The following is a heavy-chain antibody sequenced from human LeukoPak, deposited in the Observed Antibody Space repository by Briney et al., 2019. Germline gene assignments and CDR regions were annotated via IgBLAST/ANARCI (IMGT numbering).Heavy chain of an antibody. CDR3: AKDYQSAPPVGMDA. V-gene: IGHV3-30*18. D-gene: IGHD3-16*02. CDR1: GFMFSGYG. CDR2: ISYDGRKR. J-gene: IGHJ6*02. Sequence: GGSLRLSCTGSGFMFSGYGMYWVRQAPGKGLEWVALISYDGRKRFYADSVKGRFTISRDNSKRALVLEMNSLRVEDTAVYYCAKDYQSAPPVGMDAWGHGTKVTVSS.